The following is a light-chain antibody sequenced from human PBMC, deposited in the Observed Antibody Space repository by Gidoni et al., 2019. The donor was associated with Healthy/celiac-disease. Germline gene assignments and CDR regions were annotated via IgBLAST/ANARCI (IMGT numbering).Light chain of an antibody. J-gene: IGKJ4*01. V-gene: IGKV3-15*01. CDR2: GAS. CDR1: QRVSSN. CDR3: QQYNNWPRALT. Sequence: EIVMTQSPATLSVSPGERATLSCRASQRVSSNLAWYQQLPGQAPRLLIYGASSRDTCIPASFSGRGSGTESTPTISSLQSEDFAVYYCQQYNNWPRALTFGGGTKVEIK.